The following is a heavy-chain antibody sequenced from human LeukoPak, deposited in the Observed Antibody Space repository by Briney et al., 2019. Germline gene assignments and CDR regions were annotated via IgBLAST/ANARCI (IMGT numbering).Heavy chain of an antibody. Sequence: SETLSLTRAVYGGSFSGYYWSWIRQPPGKGLEWIGEINHSGSTNYNPSLKSRVTISVDTSKNQFSLKLSSVTAADTAVYYCASISLRHDAFDIWGQGTMVTVSS. CDR3: ASISLRHDAFDI. CDR1: GGSFSGYY. CDR2: INHSGST. V-gene: IGHV4-34*01. J-gene: IGHJ3*02. D-gene: IGHD3-9*01.